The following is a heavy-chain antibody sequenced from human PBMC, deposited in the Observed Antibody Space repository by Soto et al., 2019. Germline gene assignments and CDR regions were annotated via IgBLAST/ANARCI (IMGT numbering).Heavy chain of an antibody. Sequence: SETLSLTCIVSGDSINSDYWSWIRQPRGRGLEWIGYIYYTGSANYNPSLQSRVTISVDTSKNQFSLEVSAVTAADTAMYYCERYRVLYTAMITPREYYYGMDVWGQGTTVTVSS. D-gene: IGHD5-18*01. V-gene: IGHV4-59*01. CDR3: ERYRVLYTAMITPREYYYGMDV. J-gene: IGHJ6*02. CDR1: GDSINSDY. CDR2: IYYTGSA.